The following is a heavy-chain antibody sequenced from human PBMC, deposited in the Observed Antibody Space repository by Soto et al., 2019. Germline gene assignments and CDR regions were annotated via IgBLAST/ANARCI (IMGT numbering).Heavy chain of an antibody. CDR1: GFTFSSYA. Sequence: RLSCAASGFTFSSYAMSWVRQAPGKGLEWVSAISGSGGSTYYADSVKGRFTISRDNSKNTLYLQMNSLRAEDTAVYYCAKYYYDSSGYYWFFDYWGQGTLVTVSS. V-gene: IGHV3-23*01. CDR2: ISGSGGST. D-gene: IGHD3-22*01. J-gene: IGHJ4*02. CDR3: AKYYYDSSGYYWFFDY.